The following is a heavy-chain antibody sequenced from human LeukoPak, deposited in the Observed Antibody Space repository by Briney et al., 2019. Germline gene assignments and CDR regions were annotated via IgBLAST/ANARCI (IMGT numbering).Heavy chain of an antibody. J-gene: IGHJ4*02. CDR1: GGSISSNNW. Sequence: SETLSLTCAVSGGSISSNNWWSWVRQPPGKGPEWIGEIYHSGSTNYNPSLKSRVTISVDKSKNQFSLKLSSVTAADTAIYYCATAIRVYYFDYWGQGTLVTVSS. D-gene: IGHD2-21*01. CDR2: IYHSGST. V-gene: IGHV4-4*02. CDR3: ATAIRVYYFDY.